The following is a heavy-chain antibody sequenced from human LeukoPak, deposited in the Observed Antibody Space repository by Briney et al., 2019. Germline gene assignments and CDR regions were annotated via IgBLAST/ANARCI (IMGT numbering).Heavy chain of an antibody. J-gene: IGHJ4*02. CDR1: GGSISTQY. Sequence: PSGTLSLTCTVSGGSISTQYWSWIRQPPGKGQEWIGHIYSSGSTSYNPSLKSRVTMSVDTSTNQISLRLSSVTAADTAVYYCARGVNSGYFDYCGQGTLVTVSS. CDR2: IYSSGST. D-gene: IGHD1-26*01. CDR3: ARGVNSGYFDY. V-gene: IGHV4-59*11.